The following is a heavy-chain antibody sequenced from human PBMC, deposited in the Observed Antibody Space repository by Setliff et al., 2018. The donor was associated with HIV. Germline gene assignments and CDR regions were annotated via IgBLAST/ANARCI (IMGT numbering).Heavy chain of an antibody. CDR3: ARDLKFGSSGHYYYYMDI. D-gene: IGHD6-6*01. V-gene: IGHV3-30*04. Sequence: GGSLRLSCAGSGSTFSSYPMHWVRQAPGKGLEWVALVSHDGSYKYYADSVQGRFTISRDNSKNTLSLQMNSLRAGDTAVYYCARDLKFGSSGHYYYYMDIWGKGTTVTVSS. CDR2: VSHDGSYK. CDR1: GSTFSSYP. J-gene: IGHJ6*03.